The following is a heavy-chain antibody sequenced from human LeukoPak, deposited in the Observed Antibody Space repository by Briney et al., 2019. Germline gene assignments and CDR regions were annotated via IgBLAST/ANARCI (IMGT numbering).Heavy chain of an antibody. J-gene: IGHJ3*02. CDR1: GFTFSSYA. D-gene: IGHD3-10*01. V-gene: IGHV3-23*01. Sequence: PGGSLRLSCAASGFTFSSYAMTWVRQAPGKGLEWVSGISASGGSTYYADSVKGRFTISRDNSKNTLYLQTNSLRVEDTAVYYCAKRFGSRPMDAFDIWGQGTMVTVSS. CDR3: AKRFGSRPMDAFDI. CDR2: ISASGGST.